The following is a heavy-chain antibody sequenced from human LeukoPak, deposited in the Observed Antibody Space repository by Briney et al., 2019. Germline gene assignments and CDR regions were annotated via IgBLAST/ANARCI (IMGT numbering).Heavy chain of an antibody. J-gene: IGHJ3*02. CDR2: IYYSGST. V-gene: IGHV4-39*07. CDR1: GGSISSSSYY. D-gene: IGHD5-12*01. CDR3: ARQNSLMGYIVATIPDAFDI. Sequence: SETLSLTCTVSGGSISSSSYYWGWIRQPPGKGLEWIGSIYYSGSTYYNPSLKSRVTISVDTSKNQFSLKLSSVTAADTAVYYCARQNSLMGYIVATIPDAFDIWGQGTMVTVSS.